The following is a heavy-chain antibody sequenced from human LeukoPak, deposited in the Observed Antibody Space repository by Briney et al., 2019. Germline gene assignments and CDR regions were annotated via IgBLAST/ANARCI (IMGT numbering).Heavy chain of an antibody. D-gene: IGHD1-26*01. CDR2: MHYSGAT. CDR1: GASINNSPYY. Sequence: PSETLSLTCTVSGASINNSPYYWAWIRQSPGKELEWIVSMHYSGATYYNPSLKSRVTISIDTSKNQFSLRLTSVTAADTAVFYCARNDRGRPADYWGQGTLVTVSS. CDR3: ARNDRGRPADY. V-gene: IGHV4-39*01. J-gene: IGHJ4*02.